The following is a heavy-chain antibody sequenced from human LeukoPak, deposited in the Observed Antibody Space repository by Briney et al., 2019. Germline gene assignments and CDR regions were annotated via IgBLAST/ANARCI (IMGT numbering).Heavy chain of an antibody. V-gene: IGHV3-23*01. Sequence: GGSLRLSCTASGFTFSSYAMSWVRQAPGKGLEWVSAISGSGGSTYYADSVKGRFTISRDNSKNTLYLQMNSLRAEDTAVYYCASPISYYYDSSGPSYDYWGQGTLVTVSS. CDR1: GFTFSSYA. D-gene: IGHD3-22*01. CDR2: ISGSGGST. J-gene: IGHJ4*02. CDR3: ASPISYYYDSSGPSYDY.